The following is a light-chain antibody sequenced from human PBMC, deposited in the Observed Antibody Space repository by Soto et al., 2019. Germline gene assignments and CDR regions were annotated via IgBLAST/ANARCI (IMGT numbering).Light chain of an antibody. CDR1: SSDVGGYNY. V-gene: IGLV2-14*01. CDR3: SSYTSSSTYV. CDR2: DVS. J-gene: IGLJ1*01. Sequence: SVLTQPASVSGPPGQSITISCTGTSSDVGGYNYVSRYQQHPGEAPKLMIYDVSNRPSGVSNRFSGSKSGNTASLTISGLQAEDEADYYCSSYTSSSTYVFGTGTKVTVL.